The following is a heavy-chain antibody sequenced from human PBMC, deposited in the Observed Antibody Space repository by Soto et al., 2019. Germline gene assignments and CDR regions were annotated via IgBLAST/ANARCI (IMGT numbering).Heavy chain of an antibody. CDR3: ARGLTPFDY. Sequence: QVQLQESGPGLVKPSETLFLTCTVSGGSISSYYWSWIRQPPGKGLEWIGYIYYSGSTNYNPSLKSRVTISVDTSKNQFSLKLSSVTAADTAVYYCARGLTPFDYWGQGTLVTVSS. D-gene: IGHD6-19*01. V-gene: IGHV4-59*01. CDR1: GGSISSYY. CDR2: IYYSGST. J-gene: IGHJ4*02.